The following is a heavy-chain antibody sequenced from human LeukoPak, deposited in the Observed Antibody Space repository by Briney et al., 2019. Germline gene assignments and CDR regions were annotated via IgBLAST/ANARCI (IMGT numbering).Heavy chain of an antibody. Sequence: SETLSLTCAVYGGSFSGYYWSWIRQPPGKGLEWIGEINHSGSTNYNPSLKSRVIISVGTSKNQFSLKLSSVTAADTAVYYCASRSSWYGGAWFDYWGQGTLVTVSS. CDR3: ASRSSWYGGAWFDY. CDR2: INHSGST. CDR1: GGSFSGYY. J-gene: IGHJ4*02. V-gene: IGHV4-34*01. D-gene: IGHD6-13*01.